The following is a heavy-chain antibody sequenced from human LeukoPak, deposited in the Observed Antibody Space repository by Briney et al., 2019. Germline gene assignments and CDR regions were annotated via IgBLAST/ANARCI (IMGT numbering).Heavy chain of an antibody. V-gene: IGHV1-8*01. CDR2: MNPSSGNT. Sequence: ASVKVSCKVSGYTFTSSNINWVRQAPGQGLEWMGWMNPSSGNTAYAQRFQGRVTMTRDTSTNTAFLQLTSLRSEDTAVYYCARGLDVERSSAWSWGPKKFYYNVVDVWGQGTTVTVSS. CDR1: GYTFTSSN. CDR3: ARGLDVERSSAWSWGPKKFYYNVVDV. J-gene: IGHJ6*02. D-gene: IGHD3-9*01.